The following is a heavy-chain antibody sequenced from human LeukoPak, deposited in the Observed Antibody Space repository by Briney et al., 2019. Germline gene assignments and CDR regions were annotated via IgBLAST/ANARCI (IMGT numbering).Heavy chain of an antibody. Sequence: GGSLRLSCTASGFTFGDYAMSWVREAPGKGLEWVGFIRSKAYGGTTEYAASVKGRFTISRDDSKSIAYLQMNSLKTEDTAVYYCTRATAVFWSGYPDYWGQGTLVTVSS. CDR1: GFTFGDYA. D-gene: IGHD3-3*01. CDR3: TRATAVFWSGYPDY. J-gene: IGHJ4*02. CDR2: IRSKAYGGTT. V-gene: IGHV3-49*04.